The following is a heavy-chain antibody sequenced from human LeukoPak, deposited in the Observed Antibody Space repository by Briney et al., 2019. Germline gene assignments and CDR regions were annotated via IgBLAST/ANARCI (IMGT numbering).Heavy chain of an antibody. J-gene: IGHJ4*02. CDR2: IKQDGSEK. V-gene: IGHV3-7*01. Sequence: GGSLRLSCAASGFTFSSYWMSWVRQVPGKGLEWVANIKQDGSEKYYVDSVKGRFTISRDNAKNSLYLQMNSLRAEDTAVYYCARVGQQWLVPTFDYWGQGTLVTVSS. D-gene: IGHD6-19*01. CDR3: ARVGQQWLVPTFDY. CDR1: GFTFSSYW.